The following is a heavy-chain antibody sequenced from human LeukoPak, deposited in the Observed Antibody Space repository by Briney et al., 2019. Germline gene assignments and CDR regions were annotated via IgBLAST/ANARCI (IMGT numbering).Heavy chain of an antibody. CDR1: GFTFSSDA. CDR2: ISGSGGST. J-gene: IGHJ4*02. CDR3: AKDLGLHYYDSSGYYQGGFDY. Sequence: GGSLRLSCAASGFTFSSDAMSWVRQAPGKGLEWVSAISGSGGSTYYADSVKGRFTISRDNSKNTLYLQMNSLRAEDTAVYYCAKDLGLHYYDSSGYYQGGFDYWGQGTLVTVSS. D-gene: IGHD3-22*01. V-gene: IGHV3-23*01.